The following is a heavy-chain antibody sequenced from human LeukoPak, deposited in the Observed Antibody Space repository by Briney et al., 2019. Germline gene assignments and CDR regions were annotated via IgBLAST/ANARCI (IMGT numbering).Heavy chain of an antibody. CDR2: IWYDVSKK. Sequence: PGRSLRLSCAASGFSLCSYGMRWVRQAPQRGSGWGAVIWYDVSKKYYADSVRGRVTISRDNSKKTLYLQMNSLRAEDTAVYYCARDGARLCSGGSCYLYFDYWGQGTLVTVSS. D-gene: IGHD2-15*01. V-gene: IGHV3-33*01. CDR3: ARDGARLCSGGSCYLYFDY. CDR1: GFSLCSYG. J-gene: IGHJ4*02.